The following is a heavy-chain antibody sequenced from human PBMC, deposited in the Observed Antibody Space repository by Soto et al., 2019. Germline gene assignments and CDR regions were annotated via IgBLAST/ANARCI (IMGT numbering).Heavy chain of an antibody. J-gene: IGHJ4*02. Sequence: ASVKVSCKASGYTFTSYAMHWVRQAPGQRLEWMGWINAGNGNTKYSQKFQGRVTITRDTSASTAYMELSSPRSEDTAVYYCARGSSGETGLGDPGDYWGQGTLVTVSS. CDR3: ARGSSGETGLGDPGDY. V-gene: IGHV1-3*01. CDR2: INAGNGNT. D-gene: IGHD3-10*01. CDR1: GYTFTSYA.